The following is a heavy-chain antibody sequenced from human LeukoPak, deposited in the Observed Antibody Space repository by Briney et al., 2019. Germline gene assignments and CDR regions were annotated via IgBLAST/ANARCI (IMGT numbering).Heavy chain of an antibody. CDR2: IKHDGSET. Sequence: GGSLRLSCAASGFTFGSYWMTWLRQAPGKGPGWVANIKHDGSETDYVDSVKGRFTISRDNARNSLYLQMSSLRAEDTAVYYCAKASRADFVVVVAGFEYWGQGTLVTVSS. CDR1: GFTFGSYW. D-gene: IGHD2-15*01. V-gene: IGHV3-7*05. J-gene: IGHJ4*02. CDR3: AKASRADFVVVVAGFEY.